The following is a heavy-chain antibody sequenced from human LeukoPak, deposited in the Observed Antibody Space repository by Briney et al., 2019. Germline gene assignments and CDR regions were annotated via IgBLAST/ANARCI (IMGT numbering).Heavy chain of an antibody. CDR1: GFTFSSYG. Sequence: PGGSLRLSCAASGFTFSSYGMHWVRQAPGKGLEWVAVIWYDGSKKYYVDSVKGRFTISRDNSKSTLYLQMNSLRAEDTAVYYCARDLKALRYFDWLSDWGQGTLVTVSS. CDR2: IWYDGSKK. D-gene: IGHD3-9*01. V-gene: IGHV3-33*01. CDR3: ARDLKALRYFDWLSD. J-gene: IGHJ4*02.